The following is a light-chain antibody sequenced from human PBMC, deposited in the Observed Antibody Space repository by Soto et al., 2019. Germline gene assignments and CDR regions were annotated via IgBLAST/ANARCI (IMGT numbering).Light chain of an antibody. V-gene: IGKV3-20*01. CDR2: GAS. Sequence: EIVLTQSPGTLSLSPGERATLSCRASQSVSSSYLAWYQQKPGQAPRLLIYGASSRATGIPDRFSGSGSGTDFTLTISRLEPEDFAVYYCQQYGSSLFTFGXG. J-gene: IGKJ3*01. CDR1: QSVSSSY. CDR3: QQYGSSLFT.